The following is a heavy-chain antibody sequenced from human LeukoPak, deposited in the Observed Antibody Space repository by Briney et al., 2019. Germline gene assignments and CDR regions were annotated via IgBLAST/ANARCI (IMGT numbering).Heavy chain of an antibody. J-gene: IGHJ4*02. D-gene: IGHD3-10*01. CDR1: GYTFTSYG. CDR2: ISAYNGNT. CDR3: ARGTMVQGVIISTPVEDY. V-gene: IGHV1-18*01. Sequence: EASVKVSCKASGYTFTSYGISWVRQAPGQGLEWMGWISAYNGNTNYAQKLQGRVTMTTDTSTSTAYMELRSLRSDDTAVYYCARGTMVQGVIISTPVEDYWGQGTLVTVSS.